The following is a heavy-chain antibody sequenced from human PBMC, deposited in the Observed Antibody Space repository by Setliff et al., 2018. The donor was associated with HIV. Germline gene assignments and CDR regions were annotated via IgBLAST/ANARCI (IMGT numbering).Heavy chain of an antibody. D-gene: IGHD6-25*01. CDR1: GGSISSSSYY. V-gene: IGHV4-39*07. CDR2: IYYSGST. J-gene: IGHJ4*02. Sequence: SETLSLTCTVSGGSISSSSYYWGWIRQPPGKGLEWIGSIYYSGSTYYNPSLKSRVTMSVDTSKNQCSLKLSSVTAADTAVYYCARYSPRGYTLTGPYWGQGTLVTVSS. CDR3: ARYSPRGYTLTGPY.